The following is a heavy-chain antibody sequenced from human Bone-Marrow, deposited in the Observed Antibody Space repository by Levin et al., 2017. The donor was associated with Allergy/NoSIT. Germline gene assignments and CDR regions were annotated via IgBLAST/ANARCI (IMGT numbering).Heavy chain of an antibody. V-gene: IGHV3-21*01. CDR1: GFTFSSYT. CDR3: ARRNDFWSRTHGGYYFFMDV. Sequence: GASVKVSCAASGFTFSSYTMNWVRQAPGKGLEWVSSISGSSSYITFSDSVKGRLTISRDNAKNSLFLQMNNLRAEDTAVYYCARRNDFWSRTHGGYYFFMDVWGTGTTVTVSS. D-gene: IGHD3-3*01. J-gene: IGHJ6*03. CDR2: ISGSSSYI.